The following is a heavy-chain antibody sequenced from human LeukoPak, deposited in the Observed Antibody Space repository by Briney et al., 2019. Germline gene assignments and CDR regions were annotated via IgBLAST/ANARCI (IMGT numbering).Heavy chain of an antibody. CDR1: GFTFSNAW. CDR3: TTLGFDP. V-gene: IGHV3-15*01. Sequence: GGSLRLSCVASGFTFSNAWMSWVRQAPEKGLEWVGRIKSKTGGGTIEYAAPVEGRFTISRDDSKNMVYLQMNSLKTEDTTVYYCTTLGFDPWGQGTLVSVSS. J-gene: IGHJ5*02. CDR2: IKSKTGGGTI.